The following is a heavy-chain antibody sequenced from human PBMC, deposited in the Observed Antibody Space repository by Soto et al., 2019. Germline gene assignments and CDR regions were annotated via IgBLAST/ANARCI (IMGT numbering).Heavy chain of an antibody. CDR3: AKGFLSGGYCANGVCYHFDY. V-gene: IGHV3-30*18. CDR2: MSYDGNNK. Sequence: QVQLVESGGGVVQPGGSLRLSCAASGFTFSRYGMHWVRQAPGKGLEWVAVMSYDGNNKYYADSVKGRFTVSRDNSRNTQYLHMNSLKVEDTAVYFCAKGFLSGGYCANGVCYHFDYGGQGTPVTVAS. J-gene: IGHJ4*02. D-gene: IGHD2-8*01. CDR1: GFTFSRYG.